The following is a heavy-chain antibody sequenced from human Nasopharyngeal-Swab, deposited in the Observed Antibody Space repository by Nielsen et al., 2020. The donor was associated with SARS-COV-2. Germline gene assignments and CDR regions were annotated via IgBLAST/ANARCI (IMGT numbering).Heavy chain of an antibody. V-gene: IGHV3-74*01. Sequence: VRQAPGKGLVWVSRINSDGSNTDYVNSVKGRFTISRDNAKNTLYLQMNSLRAEDTAVYYCARALGYNYGYYFDYWGQGSLVTVSS. CDR2: INSDGSNT. CDR3: ARALGYNYGYYFDY. D-gene: IGHD5-18*01. J-gene: IGHJ4*02.